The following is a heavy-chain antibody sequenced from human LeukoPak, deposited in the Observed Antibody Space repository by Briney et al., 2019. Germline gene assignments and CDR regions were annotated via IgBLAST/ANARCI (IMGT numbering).Heavy chain of an antibody. D-gene: IGHD2-15*01. CDR1: GFTLSNYC. V-gene: IGHV3-7*01. Sequence: PGRSLRPSCALSGFTLSNYCISWVRQAPGEGLEWVANTKQDVSEKYYMNSVQGRFTIYRDNAKNSLYLQMNRLRAEDTAVYYCARDFVVVVASTDYYYYGMDVWGQGTTVTVSS. CDR3: ARDFVVVVASTDYYYYGMDV. CDR2: TKQDVSEK. J-gene: IGHJ6*02.